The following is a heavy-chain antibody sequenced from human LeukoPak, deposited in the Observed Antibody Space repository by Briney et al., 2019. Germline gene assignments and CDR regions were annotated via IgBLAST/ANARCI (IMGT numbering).Heavy chain of an antibody. CDR3: AKEGGSGWFH. CDR1: VFTFSSYA. J-gene: IGHJ4*02. V-gene: IGHV3-23*01. Sequence: GGSLRLSCAPSVFTFSSYAMSWGPHAPGEGVEWVSAICGSGGSKYFAVSVKGRFTIPRDNSKNTLYLQINSLRAEDTAVYCCAKEGGSGWFHWGQGTLVSVSS. D-gene: IGHD6-19*01. CDR2: ICGSGGSK.